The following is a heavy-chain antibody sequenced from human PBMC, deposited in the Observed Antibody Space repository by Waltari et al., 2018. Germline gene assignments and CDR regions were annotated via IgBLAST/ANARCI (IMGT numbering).Heavy chain of an antibody. CDR1: GYSTSSGYS. J-gene: IGHJ4*02. Sequence: QVQLQESGPGLVRPSETLSLTCAVSGYSTSSGYSWGWIRQPPGKGLEWIGSMYHSGSTYYNPSLKSRVTISVDMSKNQFSLRLSSVTAADTAVYYCRNYYYGSGPSYYFDYWGQGTLVTVSS. CDR3: RNYYYGSGPSYYFDY. CDR2: MYHSGST. D-gene: IGHD3-10*01. V-gene: IGHV4-38-2*01.